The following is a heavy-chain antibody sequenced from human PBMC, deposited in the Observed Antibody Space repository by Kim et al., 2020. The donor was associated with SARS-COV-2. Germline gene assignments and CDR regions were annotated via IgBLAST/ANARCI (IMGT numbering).Heavy chain of an antibody. Sequence: ASVKVSCKTAGYNFMKFEINWVRQATGQGLEWMGWLNPDTGDTAYAQKFQGRVTLTRATSTATAYMELSSLTPGDTAIYYCARGLDLDSWGQGTPVTVSS. J-gene: IGHJ4*02. CDR1: GYNFMKFE. V-gene: IGHV1-8*01. CDR3: ARGLDLDS. CDR2: LNPDTGDT.